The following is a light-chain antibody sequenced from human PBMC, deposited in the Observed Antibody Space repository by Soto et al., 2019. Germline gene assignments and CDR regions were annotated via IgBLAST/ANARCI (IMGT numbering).Light chain of an antibody. V-gene: IGLV4-69*01. CDR3: QTWGTGFWV. J-gene: IGLJ3*02. Sequence: QPVLTQSPSASASLGASVKLTCTLSSGHSSYAIAWHQQQPEKGPLYLMKLNSDGTHSKGDGIPDRCSGASSGAERYLTISSLQSEDEADYYWQTWGTGFWVFGGGTKVTVL. CDR1: SGHSSYA. CDR2: LNSDGTH.